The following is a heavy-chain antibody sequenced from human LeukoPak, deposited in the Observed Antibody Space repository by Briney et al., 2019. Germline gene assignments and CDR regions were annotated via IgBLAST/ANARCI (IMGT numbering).Heavy chain of an antibody. V-gene: IGHV1-69*13. Sequence: ASVKVSCKASGGTFSSYAISWVRQAPGQGLEWTGGIIPIFGTANHAQKFQGRVTITADESTSTAYMELSSLRSEDTAVYYCARVDTAMAYLYWGQGTLVTVSS. CDR3: ARVDTAMAYLY. D-gene: IGHD5-18*01. J-gene: IGHJ4*02. CDR2: IIPIFGTA. CDR1: GGTFSSYA.